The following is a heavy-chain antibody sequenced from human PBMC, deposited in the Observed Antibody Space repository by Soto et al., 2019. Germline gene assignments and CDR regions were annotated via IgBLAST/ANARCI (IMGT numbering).Heavy chain of an antibody. CDR1: GFTFSSYA. J-gene: IGHJ4*02. D-gene: IGHD2-15*01. Sequence: GGSLRLSCAASGFTFSSYAMSWVRQAPGKGLEWVSAISGSGGSTYYADSVKGRFTISRDNSKNTLYLQMNSLRAEDTAVYYCAKVPGYCSGGSCYYFDYWGQGTLVTVSS. V-gene: IGHV3-23*01. CDR3: AKVPGYCSGGSCYYFDY. CDR2: ISGSGGST.